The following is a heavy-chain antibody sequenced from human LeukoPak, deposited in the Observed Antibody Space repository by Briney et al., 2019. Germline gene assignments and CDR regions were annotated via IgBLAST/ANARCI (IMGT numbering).Heavy chain of an antibody. CDR3: ASGVTMVRGVIRDY. D-gene: IGHD3-10*01. CDR2: IYSGGST. J-gene: IGHJ4*02. CDR1: GFTVSSNY. Sequence: GGSLRLSCAASGFTVSSNYMSLVRQAPGKGLEWVSVIYSGGSTYYADSVKGRFTISRDNSKNTLYLQMNSLRAEDTAVYYCASGVTMVRGVIRDYWGQGTLVTVSS. V-gene: IGHV3-66*02.